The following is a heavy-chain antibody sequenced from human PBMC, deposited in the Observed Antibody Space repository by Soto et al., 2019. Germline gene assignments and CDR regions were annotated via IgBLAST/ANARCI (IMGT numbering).Heavy chain of an antibody. J-gene: IGHJ3*02. V-gene: IGHV4-31*03. CDR2: IYYSGST. Sequence: SETLSLTCTVSGGSISSGGYYWSWIRQHPGKGLEWIGYIYYSGSTYYNPSLKSRVTISVDTSKNQFSLKLSSLTAADTAEYYCERSGSRWESYYAFDIWGQGTMVTVSS. D-gene: IGHD1-26*01. CDR1: GGSISSGGYY. CDR3: ERSGSRWESYYAFDI.